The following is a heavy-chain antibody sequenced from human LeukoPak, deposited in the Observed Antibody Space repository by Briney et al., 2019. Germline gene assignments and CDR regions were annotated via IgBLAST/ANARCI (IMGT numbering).Heavy chain of an antibody. J-gene: IGHJ3*02. CDR3: ARDLVFYYYDSSGYFGAFDI. Sequence: GGSLRLSCAASGFTFSSYAMTWVRQAPGKGLEWVSAISGPGGAPFYADSVKGRFTLSRDNAKNSLYLQMNSLRAEDTAVYYCARDLVFYYYDSSGYFGAFDIWGQGTTVTVSS. V-gene: IGHV3-21*01. CDR1: GFTFSSYA. D-gene: IGHD3-22*01. CDR2: ISGPGGAP.